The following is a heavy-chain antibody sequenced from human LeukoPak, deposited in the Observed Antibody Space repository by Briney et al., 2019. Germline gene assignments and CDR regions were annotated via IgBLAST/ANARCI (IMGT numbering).Heavy chain of an antibody. CDR3: ARGYYFGDLDY. V-gene: IGHV4-61*01. CDR2: IYYSGST. D-gene: IGHD2/OR15-2a*01. CDR1: GGSLSSSYY. J-gene: IGHJ4*02. Sequence: SETLSLTCTVSGGSLSSSYYWSWIRQPPGKGLEWIGYIYYSGSTNYNPSLKSRVTISVDTSKNQFSLKLSSVTAADTAVYYCARGYYFGDLDYWGQGTLVTVSS.